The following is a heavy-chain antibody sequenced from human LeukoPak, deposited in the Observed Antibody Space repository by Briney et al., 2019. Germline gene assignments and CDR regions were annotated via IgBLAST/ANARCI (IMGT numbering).Heavy chain of an antibody. CDR3: AKEAVREDYYFDY. CDR1: GFTFSDYY. V-gene: IGHV3-11*01. Sequence: GGSLRLSCAASGFTFSDYYMSWIRQAPGKGLEWVSYISSSGSTIYYADSVKGRFTISRDNSKNTLYLQMNSLRAEDTAVYYCAKEAVREDYYFDYWGQGTLVTVSS. CDR2: ISSSGSTI. D-gene: IGHD3-10*01. J-gene: IGHJ4*02.